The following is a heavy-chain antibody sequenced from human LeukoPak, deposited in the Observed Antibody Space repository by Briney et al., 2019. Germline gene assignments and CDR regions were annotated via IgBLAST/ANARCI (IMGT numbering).Heavy chain of an antibody. Sequence: GESLQISCQCSGYSFTSYWIGWVRQLPGKGLEWMGIIYPGDSDTRYSPSFQGQVTISADKSISTAYLQWSSLKASDTAMYYCASYSYYYDSSGYYRYYWGQGTLVTVSS. CDR2: IYPGDSDT. D-gene: IGHD3-22*01. CDR3: ASYSYYYDSSGYYRYY. V-gene: IGHV5-51*01. CDR1: GYSFTSYW. J-gene: IGHJ4*02.